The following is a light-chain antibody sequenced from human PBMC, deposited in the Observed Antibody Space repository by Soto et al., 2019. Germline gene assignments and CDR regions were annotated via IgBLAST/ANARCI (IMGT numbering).Light chain of an antibody. CDR1: QGISSY. V-gene: IGKV1-9*01. Sequence: DIQLTQSPSFLSASVGDRVTITCRASQGISSYLAWYQQTPGKAPKLLIYAASTLQSGVPSRFSGSGSGTEFTLTISSLQPDDFATYYCQQYNSYWTFGPGTKVDIK. J-gene: IGKJ1*01. CDR3: QQYNSYWT. CDR2: AAS.